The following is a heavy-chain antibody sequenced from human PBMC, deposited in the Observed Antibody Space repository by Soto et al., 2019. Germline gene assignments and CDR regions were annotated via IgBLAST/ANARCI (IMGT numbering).Heavy chain of an antibody. CDR3: AKDGEGYYDFWSGYYTRYYYYGMDV. V-gene: IGHV3-30*18. Sequence: VQLVESGGGVVQPGRSLRLSCAASGFTFSSYGMHWVRQAPGKGLEWVAVISYDGSNKYYADSVKGRFTISRDNSKNTLYLQMNSLRAEDTAVYYCAKDGEGYYDFWSGYYTRYYYYGMDVWGQGTTVTVSS. D-gene: IGHD3-3*01. CDR1: GFTFSSYG. J-gene: IGHJ6*02. CDR2: ISYDGSNK.